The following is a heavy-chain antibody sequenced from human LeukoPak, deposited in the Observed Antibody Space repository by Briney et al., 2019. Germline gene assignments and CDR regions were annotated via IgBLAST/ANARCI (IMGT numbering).Heavy chain of an antibody. CDR2: IHRTGST. Sequence: SETLSLTCSVSGYAISSGYHWGWIRQPPGKGLECVGSIHRTGSTYYNPSLKSRVTISVDTSKNQFSLKLSSVTAADTAVYYCARQGWFSDFDYWGQGTLVTVSS. CDR1: GYAISSGYH. V-gene: IGHV4-38-2*01. CDR3: ARQGWFSDFDY. J-gene: IGHJ4*02. D-gene: IGHD2-15*01.